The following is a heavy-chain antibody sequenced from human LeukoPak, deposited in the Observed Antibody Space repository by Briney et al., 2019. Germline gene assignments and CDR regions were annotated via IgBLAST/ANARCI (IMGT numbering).Heavy chain of an antibody. CDR3: ARGHYDILTASYKWTPDY. CDR2: IPSGGTYT. D-gene: IGHD3-9*01. V-gene: IGHV3-21*06. J-gene: IGHJ4*02. CDR1: GFTFSTYN. Sequence: PGGSLRLSCAASGFTFSTYNMNWVRQAPGKGLEWVSSIPSGGTYTYYADSVKGRFTTSRDNAKNSLSLQLSSLRAEDTAVYYCARGHYDILTASYKWTPDYWGQGILVTVSS.